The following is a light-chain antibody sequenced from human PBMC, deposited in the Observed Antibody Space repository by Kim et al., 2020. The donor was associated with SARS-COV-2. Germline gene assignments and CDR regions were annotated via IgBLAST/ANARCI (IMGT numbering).Light chain of an antibody. J-gene: IGKJ4*01. CDR2: GAS. CDR1: QSVSSSY. CDR3: QQYGSSPSLT. V-gene: IGKV3-20*01. Sequence: PGERATLSCRASQSVSSSYLAWYQQKPGQAPRLLIYGASSRATGIPDRFSGSGSGTDFTLTISRLEPEDFAVYYCQQYGSSPSLTFGGGTKADIK.